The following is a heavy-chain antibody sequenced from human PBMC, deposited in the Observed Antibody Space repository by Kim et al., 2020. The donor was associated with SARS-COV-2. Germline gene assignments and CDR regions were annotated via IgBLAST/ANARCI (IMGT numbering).Heavy chain of an antibody. Sequence: SETLSLTCTVSGGSVSSGSYYWSWIRQPPGKGLEWIGYIYYSGSTNYNPSLKSRVTISVDTSKNQFSLKQSSVTAADTAVYYCARDGMTTVVTPSYWGQGTLVTVSS. CDR3: ARDGMTTVVTPSY. CDR2: IYYSGST. D-gene: IGHD4-17*01. J-gene: IGHJ4*02. CDR1: GGSVSSGSYY. V-gene: IGHV4-61*01.